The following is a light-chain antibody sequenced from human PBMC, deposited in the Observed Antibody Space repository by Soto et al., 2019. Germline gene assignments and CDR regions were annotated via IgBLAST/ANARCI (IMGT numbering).Light chain of an antibody. CDR3: QQSYRTPT. Sequence: IQLTQSPSSLSAAVGDRVTIACRASQSINSYLNWYQQKPGKAPKLLIYGASTLQSGVPSRFSGSGSGTDYTLTISSLQPEDFATYYCQQSYRTPTFGQGTRLEIK. J-gene: IGKJ5*01. V-gene: IGKV1-39*01. CDR1: QSINSY. CDR2: GAS.